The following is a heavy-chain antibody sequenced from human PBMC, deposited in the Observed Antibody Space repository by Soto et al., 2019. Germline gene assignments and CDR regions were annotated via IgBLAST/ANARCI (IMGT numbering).Heavy chain of an antibody. CDR1: GFTFSSYA. D-gene: IGHD3-3*01. J-gene: IGHJ5*02. V-gene: IGHV3-23*01. CDR3: AKCLDTYYDFWSGYYNWFDP. Sequence: GGSLRLSCAASGFTFSSYAMSWVRQAPGKGLEWVSAISGSGGSTYYADSVKGRFTISRDNSKNTLYLQMNSLRAEDTAVYYWAKCLDTYYDFWSGYYNWFDPWGQGTLVTVSS. CDR2: ISGSGGST.